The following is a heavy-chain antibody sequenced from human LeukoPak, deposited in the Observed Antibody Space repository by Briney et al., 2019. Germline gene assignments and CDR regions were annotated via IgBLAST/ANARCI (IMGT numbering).Heavy chain of an antibody. V-gene: IGHV3-23*01. CDR3: AREGYDAFDI. CDR1: GFTFSSYA. D-gene: IGHD1-1*01. Sequence: PGGSLRLSCAASGFTFSSYAMSWVRQAPGKGLDWVSSISGTGGNTYYADSVKGRFTISRDNSKNTLYLEMNSLRVEDTAVYYCAREGYDAFDIWGQGTMVTVSS. CDR2: ISGTGGNT. J-gene: IGHJ3*02.